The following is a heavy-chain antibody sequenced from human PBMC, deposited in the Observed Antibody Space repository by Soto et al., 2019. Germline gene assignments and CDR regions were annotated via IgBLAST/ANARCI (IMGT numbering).Heavy chain of an antibody. D-gene: IGHD3-10*01. CDR1: GFTFSSYS. J-gene: IGHJ4*02. V-gene: IGHV3-48*01. CDR3: AREGPLWFGEFTDDY. Sequence: PGGSLRLSCAASGFTFSSYSMNWVRQAPGKGLEWVSYISSSSSTIYYADSGEGRFTISRDNAKNSLYLQMNSLRAEDTAVYYCAREGPLWFGEFTDDYWGQGTLVTVSS. CDR2: ISSSSSTI.